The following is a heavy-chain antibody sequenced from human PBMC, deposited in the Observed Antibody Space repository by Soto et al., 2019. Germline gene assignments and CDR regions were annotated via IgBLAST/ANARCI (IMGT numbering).Heavy chain of an antibody. Sequence: KASETLSLTCTVSGGSISSYYWSWIRQPPGKGLEWIGYIYYSGSTNYNPSLKSRVTISVDTSKNQFSLKLSSVTAADTAVYYCTTGNGYYYYMDVWGKGTTVTVSS. CDR2: IYYSGST. V-gene: IGHV4-59*01. D-gene: IGHD2-8*01. CDR3: TTGNGYYYYMDV. CDR1: GGSISSYY. J-gene: IGHJ6*03.